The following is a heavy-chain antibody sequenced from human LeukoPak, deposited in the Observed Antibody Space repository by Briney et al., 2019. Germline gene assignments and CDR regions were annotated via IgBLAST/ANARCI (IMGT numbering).Heavy chain of an antibody. CDR2: IYTSGST. CDR3: ARDRVAGTPTYYYYYYYMDV. CDR1: GGSISSYY. V-gene: IGHV4-4*07. D-gene: IGHD6-19*01. J-gene: IGHJ6*03. Sequence: SETLSLTCTVSGGSISSYYWSWIRQPAGKGLEWIGRIYTSGSTNYNPSLKNRVTMSVDTSKNQFSLKLSSVTAADTAVYYCARDRVAGTPTYYYYYYYMDVWGKGTTVTVSS.